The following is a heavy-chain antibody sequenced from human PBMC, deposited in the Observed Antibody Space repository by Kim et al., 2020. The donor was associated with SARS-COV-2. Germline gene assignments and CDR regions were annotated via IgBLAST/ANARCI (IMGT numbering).Heavy chain of an antibody. D-gene: IGHD3-10*01. CDR3: AREGAGFLTGFDL. Sequence: YADSVKGRFTISRDNSKNTLYLQMNSLRAEDTAVYYCAREGAGFLTGFDLWGRGTLVTVSS. J-gene: IGHJ2*01. V-gene: IGHV3-66*01.